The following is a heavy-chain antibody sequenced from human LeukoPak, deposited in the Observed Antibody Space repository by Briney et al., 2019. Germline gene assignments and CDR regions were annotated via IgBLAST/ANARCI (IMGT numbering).Heavy chain of an antibody. Sequence: GGSLRLSCAASGFTFSGSVMHWVRQASGKGLEWVGRIRSKANNYATAYVASVKGRFTISRDDSKNTAFLQMNSLKTEDTAVYYCTSNYCSGGSCYLYWGQGTLVTVSS. CDR3: TSNYCSGGSCYLY. D-gene: IGHD2-15*01. CDR1: GFTFSGSV. J-gene: IGHJ4*02. V-gene: IGHV3-73*01. CDR2: IRSKANNYAT.